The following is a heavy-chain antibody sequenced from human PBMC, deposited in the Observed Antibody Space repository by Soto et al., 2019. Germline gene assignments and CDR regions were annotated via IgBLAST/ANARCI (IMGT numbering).Heavy chain of an antibody. V-gene: IGHV4-59*01. CDR3: ARSAAYSGNYYFDY. CDR2: IYYSGSA. CDR1: GASITNYY. D-gene: IGHD1-26*01. J-gene: IGHJ4*02. Sequence: SETLSLTCTVSGASITNYYWSWIRQPPGKGLEWIGYIYYSGSANYNPSLKSRVTISVDTSKNQFSLKLSSVTAADTAVYYCARSAAYSGNYYFDYWGQGTLVTVSS.